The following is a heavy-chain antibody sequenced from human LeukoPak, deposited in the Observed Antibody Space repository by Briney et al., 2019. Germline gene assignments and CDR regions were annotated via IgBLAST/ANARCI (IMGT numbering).Heavy chain of an antibody. J-gene: IGHJ4*02. CDR3: ARGRPPYYFDY. CDR2: IYTGGNT. CDR1: GFPVSSNY. Sequence: GGSLRLSCTASGFPVSSNYMTWVRQAPGKGLEWVSVIYTGGNTDHADSVQGRFTLSRDNSKNTLYLHMNSLRVEDTAVYYCARGRPPYYFDYWDREPWSPSPQ. V-gene: IGHV3-53*01.